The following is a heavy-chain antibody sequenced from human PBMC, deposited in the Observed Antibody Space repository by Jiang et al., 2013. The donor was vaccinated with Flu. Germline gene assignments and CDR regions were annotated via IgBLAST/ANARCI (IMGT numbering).Heavy chain of an antibody. CDR1: GYSFPSYG. Sequence: GAEVKKPGASVKVSCKASGYSFPSYGFSWVRQAPGQGLEWMGWISTYNGDTKYPQKFQGRVTLTTDTSTSTVNMELRSLRSDDTAVYYCARDVRDLGSFYLYSHNAMDAWGQGTTVTVSS. V-gene: IGHV1-18*04. CDR3: ARDVRDLGSFYLYSHNAMDA. D-gene: IGHD3-16*01. CDR2: ISTYNGDT. J-gene: IGHJ6*02.